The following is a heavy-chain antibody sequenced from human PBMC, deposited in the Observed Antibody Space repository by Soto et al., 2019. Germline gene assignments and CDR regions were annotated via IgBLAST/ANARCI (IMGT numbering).Heavy chain of an antibody. CDR1: GFSFSDYA. J-gene: IGHJ3*01. Sequence: QVRLVQSGAEVKKPGASVKVSCKASGFSFSDYAMHWVRQAPGQRPEWVGWLNVANGESKYSQKFQGRVTLSSDTSATTSFMELSRLSSEDTAVYYCARDGWVTMRHFAFWGQGTMVTVSS. CDR2: LNVANGES. V-gene: IGHV1-3*01. CDR3: ARDGWVTMRHFAF. D-gene: IGHD4-17*01.